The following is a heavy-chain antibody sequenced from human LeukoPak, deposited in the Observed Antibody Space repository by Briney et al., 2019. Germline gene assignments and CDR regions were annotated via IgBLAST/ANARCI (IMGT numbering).Heavy chain of an antibody. V-gene: IGHV3-30*04. D-gene: IGHD5-18*01. CDR1: RFTFSSYA. CDR3: ARDRDTAMVHAAFDI. CDR2: ISYDGSNK. Sequence: GGSLRLSCAASRFTFSSYAIHWVRQAPGKGLEWVAVISYDGSNKYYADSVKGRFTISRDNSKNTLYLQMNSLRAEDTAVYYCARDRDTAMVHAAFDIWGQGRMVTVSS. J-gene: IGHJ3*02.